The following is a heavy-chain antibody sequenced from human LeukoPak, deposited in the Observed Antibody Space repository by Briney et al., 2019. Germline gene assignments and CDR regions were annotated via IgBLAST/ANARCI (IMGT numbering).Heavy chain of an antibody. CDR2: INSDGSST. Sequence: GGSLRLSCAASGFTFSSDWMHWVRQAPGKGLVWVSRINSDGSSTSYADSVKGRFTISRDNAKNTLYLQMNSLRAEDTAVYYCAMGPYYYDSSGYYYWGQGTLVTVSS. J-gene: IGHJ4*02. D-gene: IGHD3-22*01. V-gene: IGHV3-74*01. CDR1: GFTFSSDW. CDR3: AMGPYYYDSSGYYY.